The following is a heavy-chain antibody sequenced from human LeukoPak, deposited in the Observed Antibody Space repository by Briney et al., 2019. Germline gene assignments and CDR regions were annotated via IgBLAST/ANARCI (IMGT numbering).Heavy chain of an antibody. Sequence: GASVKVPCKASGGTFSSYAISWVRQAPGQGLEWMGGIIPIFGTANYAQKFQGRVTITADESTSTAYMELSSLRSEDTAVYYCARAPRGSGSYPTTWFDPWGQGTLVTVSS. CDR3: ARAPRGSGSYPTTWFDP. CDR1: GGTFSSYA. D-gene: IGHD1-26*01. CDR2: IIPIFGTA. J-gene: IGHJ5*02. V-gene: IGHV1-69*13.